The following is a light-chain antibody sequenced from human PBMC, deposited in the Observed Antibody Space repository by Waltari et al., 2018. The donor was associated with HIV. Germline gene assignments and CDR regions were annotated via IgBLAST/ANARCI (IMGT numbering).Light chain of an antibody. J-gene: IGLJ1*01. Sequence: QSALTQPASVSGSPGQSITISCTGTSSDVGAYDYVSWYQQHPGKVPKLLIYDVYMRPSRVSNRVSGSKSGNTASLTISGLRDEDEADYYCASFTSGRRNVCGTGTKVTVL. CDR1: SSDVGAYDY. CDR3: ASFTSGRRNV. CDR2: DVY. V-gene: IGLV2-14*03.